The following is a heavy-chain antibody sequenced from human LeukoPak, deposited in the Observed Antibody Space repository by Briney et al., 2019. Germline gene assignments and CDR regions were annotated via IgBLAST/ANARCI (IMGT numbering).Heavy chain of an antibody. CDR3: ARWSGSVTARNYYYYMDV. D-gene: IGHD6-6*01. CDR2: IYHSGST. Sequence: PSETLSLTCTVSGFSMNTNYYWAWIRQPPGKGLEWIGSIYHSGSTYYNPSLRSRVTISVDTSKNQFSLKLSSVTAADTAVYYCARWSGSVTARNYYYYMDVWGEGTTVTVSS. V-gene: IGHV4-38-2*02. CDR1: GFSMNTNYY. J-gene: IGHJ6*03.